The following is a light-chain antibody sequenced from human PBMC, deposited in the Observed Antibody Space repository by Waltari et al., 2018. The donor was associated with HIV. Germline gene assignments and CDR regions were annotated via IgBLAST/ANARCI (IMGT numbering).Light chain of an antibody. CDR2: EVS. CDR1: SSDVGGYNY. V-gene: IGLV2-14*01. Sequence: QSALTQPASASGSPGQSITISCTGTSSDVGGYNYVSWSQQHPGKAPKFMIYEVSNRPSGVSKRFSGSKSGNTASLTISGLQAEDEADYYCSSYTSTSTGVFGTGTKVTVL. J-gene: IGLJ1*01. CDR3: SSYTSTSTGV.